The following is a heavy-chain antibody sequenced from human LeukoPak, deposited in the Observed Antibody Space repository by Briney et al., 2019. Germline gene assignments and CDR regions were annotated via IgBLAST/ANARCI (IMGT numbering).Heavy chain of an antibody. CDR3: ARHPHYYDSSGFYSHFDY. D-gene: IGHD3-22*01. Sequence: SETLSLTCTVSGGSISKYYGSWIRQPPGKGLEWIGYIYYSGNTNYNPSLKSRVTISVDTSKNQFSLKLSSVTAADTAVYYCARHPHYYDSSGFYSHFDYWGQGTLVTVSS. J-gene: IGHJ4*02. V-gene: IGHV4-59*08. CDR1: GGSISKYY. CDR2: IYYSGNT.